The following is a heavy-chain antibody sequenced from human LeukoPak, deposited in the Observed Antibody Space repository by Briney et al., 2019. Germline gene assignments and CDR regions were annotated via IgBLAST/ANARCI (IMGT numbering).Heavy chain of an antibody. J-gene: IGHJ4*02. Sequence: PSETLSLTCTVSGGSISSYYWSWIRQPPGKGLEWIGYIYTSGSTNYNPSLKSRVTISVDTSKDQFSLKLSSVTAADTAVYFCARPRYSSTWIFDYWGQGTLVTVSS. CDR2: IYTSGST. CDR3: ARPRYSSTWIFDY. CDR1: GGSISSYY. V-gene: IGHV4-4*09. D-gene: IGHD6-13*01.